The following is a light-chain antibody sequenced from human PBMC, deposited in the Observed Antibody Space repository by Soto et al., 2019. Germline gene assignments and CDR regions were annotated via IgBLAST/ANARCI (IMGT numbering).Light chain of an antibody. CDR3: QQDYNLPLT. Sequence: EIVFTQSPCTLSLSPGERATLSCRASQSVSNNYLAWYQQKPGQAPRLLIYGASTRATSIPARFSGSGSGTDFTLTISSLQPEDFAVYYCQQDYNLPLTFGGGTKVDIK. J-gene: IGKJ4*01. CDR1: QSVSNNY. CDR2: GAS. V-gene: IGKV3D-7*01.